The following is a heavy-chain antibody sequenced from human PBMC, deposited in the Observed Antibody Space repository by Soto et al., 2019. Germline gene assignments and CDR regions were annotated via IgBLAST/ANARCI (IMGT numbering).Heavy chain of an antibody. J-gene: IGHJ5*02. D-gene: IGHD6-13*01. CDR3: ARLGIAAPGNPGP. CDR2: IDPSDSYT. Sequence: PGDSLKISCKGSGYSFTTYWISWVRQMPGKGLEWMGRIDPSDSYTNYSPSFQGHVTISADKSISTAYLQWSSLKASDTAMYYCARLGIAAPGNPGPWGQGPLVTVSS. CDR1: GYSFTTYW. V-gene: IGHV5-10-1*01.